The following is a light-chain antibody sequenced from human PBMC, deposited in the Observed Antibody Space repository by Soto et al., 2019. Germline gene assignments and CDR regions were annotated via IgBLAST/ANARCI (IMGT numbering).Light chain of an antibody. CDR2: DNN. J-gene: IGLJ1*01. CDR3: GTWDSSLSAKV. Sequence: QSVLTQPPPVSAAPGQKGTLSFSGSSPKNWDKYLSWYQQLPGTAPKLLIYDNNKRPSGIPDRFSGSKSGTSATLGITGLQTGDEADYYCGTWDSSLSAKVFGTGTKVTVL. V-gene: IGLV1-51*01. CDR1: SPKNWDKY.